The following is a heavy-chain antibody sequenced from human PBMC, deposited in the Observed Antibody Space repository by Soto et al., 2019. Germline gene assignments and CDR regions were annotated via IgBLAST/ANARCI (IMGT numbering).Heavy chain of an antibody. Sequence: QVQLVQSGAEVKKPGSSVKVSCKAPGGTFSSYAISWVRQAPGQGLEWMGGIIPSFGTANYAQKVQGRVTITADESTSTGYMELSSLRSEDTAVYYCARSQGGSSSLDIYYYYYYGMDVWGQGTTVTVSS. J-gene: IGHJ6*02. CDR1: GGTFSSYA. CDR3: ARSQGGSSSLDIYYYYYYGMDV. D-gene: IGHD2-15*01. CDR2: IIPSFGTA. V-gene: IGHV1-69*01.